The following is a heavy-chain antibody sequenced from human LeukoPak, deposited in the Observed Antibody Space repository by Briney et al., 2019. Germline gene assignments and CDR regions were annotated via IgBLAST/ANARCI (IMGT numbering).Heavy chain of an antibody. CDR1: GFTFDDYA. Sequence: GGSLRLSCAASGFTFDDYAMHWVRQAPGKGLEWVSGISWNSGSIGYADSVKGRFTISRDNAKNSLYLQMNSLRAEDTAVYYCAREGSSSTWGQGTLVTVSS. CDR2: ISWNSGSI. D-gene: IGHD6-13*01. J-gene: IGHJ4*02. CDR3: AREGSSST. V-gene: IGHV3-9*01.